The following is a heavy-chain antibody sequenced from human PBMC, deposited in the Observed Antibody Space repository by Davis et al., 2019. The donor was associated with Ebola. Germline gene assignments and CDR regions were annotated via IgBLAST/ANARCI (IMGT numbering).Heavy chain of an antibody. CDR3: AKDGSSVTTVIAWYFDL. CDR2: ISYDGSNK. V-gene: IGHV3-30*18. Sequence: PGGSLRLSCAASGFTFSSYGMHWVRQAPGKGLEWVAVISYDGSNKYYADSVKGRFTISRDNSKNTLYLQMNSLRAEDTAVYYCAKDGSSVTTVIAWYFDLWGRGTLVTVSS. D-gene: IGHD4-17*01. J-gene: IGHJ2*01. CDR1: GFTFSSYG.